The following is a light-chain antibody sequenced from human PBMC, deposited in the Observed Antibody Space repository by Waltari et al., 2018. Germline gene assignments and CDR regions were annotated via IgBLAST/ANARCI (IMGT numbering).Light chain of an antibody. Sequence: DFQLTQSPSSLSAYVGDRVTITCRTSQSVRIYFNWYQQTPGKAPNLLIYAGSNLQSGVPSRFSGSGSGTDFTLTISSVQPEDCATYYCQQSYSGPPITFGQGTRLDIK. CDR2: AGS. CDR3: QQSYSGPPIT. CDR1: QSVRIY. V-gene: IGKV1-39*01. J-gene: IGKJ5*01.